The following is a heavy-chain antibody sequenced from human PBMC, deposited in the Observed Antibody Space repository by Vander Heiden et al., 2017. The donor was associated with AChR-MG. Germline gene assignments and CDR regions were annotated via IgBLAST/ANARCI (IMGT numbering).Heavy chain of an antibody. Sequence: QVQLVVSGGGVVQPGRSLRLSWAASGFTFSSYRMHWVRQAPGKGLEWVAVISYDGSNKYYADSVKGRFTISRDNSKNTLYLQMNSLRAEDTAVYYCAKDNVDYYDSSGYPDFDYWGQGTLVTVSS. CDR3: AKDNVDYYDSSGYPDFDY. J-gene: IGHJ4*02. CDR2: ISYDGSNK. CDR1: GFTFSSYR. V-gene: IGHV3-30*18. D-gene: IGHD3-22*01.